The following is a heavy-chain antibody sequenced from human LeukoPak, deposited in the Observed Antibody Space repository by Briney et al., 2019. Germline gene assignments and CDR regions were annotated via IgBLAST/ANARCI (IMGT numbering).Heavy chain of an antibody. V-gene: IGHV3-21*01. Sequence: GGSLRLSCAASGFTFSSYSMNWVRQAPGKGLEWVSSISSSSSYIYYADSLKGRFTISRDNAKNSLYLQMNSLRAEDTAVYYCARGSAVALLNRAENYQYWGQGTLVTVSS. D-gene: IGHD6-19*01. CDR2: ISSSSSYI. J-gene: IGHJ1*01. CDR1: GFTFSSYS. CDR3: ARGSAVALLNRAENYQY.